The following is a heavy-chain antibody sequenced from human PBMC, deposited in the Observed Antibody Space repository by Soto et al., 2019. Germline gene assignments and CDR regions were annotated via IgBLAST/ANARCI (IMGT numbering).Heavy chain of an antibody. V-gene: IGHV1-58*01. D-gene: IGHD3-22*01. CDR1: GFTFTSSA. CDR3: AAEKIRAYYYDSSGYYY. Sequence: SVKVSCKASGFTFTSSAVQWVRQARGQRLEWIGWIVVGSGNTNYAQKFQERVTITRDMSTSTAYMELSSLRSEDTAVYYCAAEKIRAYYYDSSGYYYWGQGTMVTVYS. CDR2: IVVGSGNT. J-gene: IGHJ4*02.